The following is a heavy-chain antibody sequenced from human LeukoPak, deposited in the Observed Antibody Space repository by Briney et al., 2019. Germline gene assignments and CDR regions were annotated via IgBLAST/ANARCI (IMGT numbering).Heavy chain of an antibody. Sequence: PGGSLRLSCAASGFGFSNYWMTWVRQGPGKGLEWVANIKQNGIEKRYVDSVKGRFTISRDNAKNSLYLQMNSLRAEDTAVFYCARRFDYWGQGTLVTVSS. CDR1: GFGFSNYW. V-gene: IGHV3-7*01. CDR3: ARRFDY. J-gene: IGHJ4*02. CDR2: IKQNGIEK.